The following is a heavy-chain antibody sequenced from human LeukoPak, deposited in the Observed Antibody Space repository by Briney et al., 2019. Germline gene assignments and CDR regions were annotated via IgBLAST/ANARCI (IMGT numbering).Heavy chain of an antibody. V-gene: IGHV3-23*01. CDR1: GFTFSSYA. Sequence: GGSLRLSCAASGFTFSSYAMSWVRQAPGKGLEWVSAISGSGGSTYYADSVKGRFTISRDNSKNTLYLQMNSLRAEDTAVYYCANSGIRSSGWFVYWGQGTLVTVSS. CDR2: ISGSGGST. CDR3: ANSGIRSSGWFVY. D-gene: IGHD6-19*01. J-gene: IGHJ4*02.